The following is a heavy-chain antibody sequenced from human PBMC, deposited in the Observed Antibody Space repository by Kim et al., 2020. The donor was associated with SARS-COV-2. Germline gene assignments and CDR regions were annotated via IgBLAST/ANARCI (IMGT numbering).Heavy chain of an antibody. CDR3: ARITREITMGRGVTNPLAWGPIRNYYSYTDV. Sequence: SGPTLVKPTETLTLTCTVSGFSLSNARMGVSWIRQPPGKALEWLAHIFSNDEKFYSTSLKSRLTISKDTSKSQVVLTMTNMDPVDTATYYCARITREITMGRGVTNPLAWGPIRNYYSYTDVRGEGTTVTVSS. D-gene: IGHD3-10*01. J-gene: IGHJ6*03. CDR1: GFSLSNARMG. V-gene: IGHV2-26*01. CDR2: IFSNDEK.